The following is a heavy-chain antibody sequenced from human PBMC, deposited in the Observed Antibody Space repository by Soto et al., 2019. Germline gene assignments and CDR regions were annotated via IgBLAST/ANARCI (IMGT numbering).Heavy chain of an antibody. CDR1: GFTFSSYS. D-gene: IGHD2-8*02. V-gene: IGHV3-23*01. Sequence: EVQLSESGGGLVQPGGSLRLSCAASGFTFSSYSMGWVRQAPGKGLEWVSAISGRDDSTYHADSVRGRFTISRDNSKNTLYLQMSSLRAEDTAIYYCAKRALSYAGGVDSWGQGTLVTVSS. CDR3: AKRALSYAGGVDS. J-gene: IGHJ4*02. CDR2: ISGRDDST.